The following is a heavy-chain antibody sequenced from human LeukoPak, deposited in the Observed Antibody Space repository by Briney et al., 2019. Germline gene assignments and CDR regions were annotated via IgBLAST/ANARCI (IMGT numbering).Heavy chain of an antibody. CDR3: ARVGYSSSGNYYNDRGAFDY. V-gene: IGHV4-61*05. J-gene: IGHJ4*02. Sequence: SETLSLTCTVSGGSISSSSYYWGWIRQPPGKGLEWIGYIYYSGSTNYNPSLKSRVTISVDTSKNQFSLKLSSVTAADTAVYYCARVGYSSSGNYYNDRGAFDYWGQGTLVTVSS. CDR1: GGSISSSSYY. CDR2: IYYSGST. D-gene: IGHD3-10*01.